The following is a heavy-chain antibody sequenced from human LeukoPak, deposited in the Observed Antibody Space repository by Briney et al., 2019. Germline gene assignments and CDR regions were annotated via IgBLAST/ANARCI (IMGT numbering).Heavy chain of an antibody. J-gene: IGHJ4*02. CDR2: IWYDGNKK. Sequence: GGSVRLSCAASGFTFSTYGMHWVRQAPGKGLEWVAVIWYDGNKKYYADSVKGRFTISRDNSKNTQSLQMNSLRAEDTAVYYCARGDKVVIDYMDYWGQGTLVTVSS. D-gene: IGHD2-15*01. V-gene: IGHV3-33*01. CDR1: GFTFSTYG. CDR3: ARGDKVVIDYMDY.